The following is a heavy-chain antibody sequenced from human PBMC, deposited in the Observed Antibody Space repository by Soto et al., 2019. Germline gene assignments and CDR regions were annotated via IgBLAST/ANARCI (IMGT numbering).Heavy chain of an antibody. V-gene: IGHV4-34*01. CDR2: INHSGRT. Sequence: QVQLQQWGAGLLKPSETLSLTCAVYGRSFSGYYWSWIRQPPGKGLEWIGEINHSGRTNYNPSLKSRVTISVDTSKNHFSLKLSSLTAADTAVYYCARAYGGDVFDYWGQGTLVTVSS. D-gene: IGHD2-21*01. CDR3: ARAYGGDVFDY. CDR1: GRSFSGYY. J-gene: IGHJ4*02.